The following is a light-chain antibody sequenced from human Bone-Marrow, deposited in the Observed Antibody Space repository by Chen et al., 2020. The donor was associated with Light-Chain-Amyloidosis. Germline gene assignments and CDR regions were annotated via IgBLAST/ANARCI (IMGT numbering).Light chain of an antibody. Sequence: EILLTQSPGTLSLSPGERVTLSCRASKSISKNYVACYQPRRGQAPRLLIYGASNRATGIPDRVSGSGSGTDFTLTISELETEDFAVYYCQQYGTSPDYTFGQGTRLEIK. J-gene: IGKJ2*01. CDR3: QQYGTSPDYT. V-gene: IGKV3-20*01. CDR1: KSISKNY. CDR2: GAS.